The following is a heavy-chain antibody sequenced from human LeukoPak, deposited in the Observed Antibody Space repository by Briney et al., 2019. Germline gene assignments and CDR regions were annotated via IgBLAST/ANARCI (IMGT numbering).Heavy chain of an antibody. Sequence: PGGSLRLSCAASGFTFSDYYMSWIRQAPGKGLEWVSIIYSGGSTYYADSVKGRFTISRDNSKNTMYLQMNSLRAEDTAVYYCARDADYGGDSLGYFDYWGQGTLVTVSS. V-gene: IGHV3-53*01. CDR3: ARDADYGGDSLGYFDY. J-gene: IGHJ4*02. CDR2: IYSGGST. D-gene: IGHD4-23*01. CDR1: GFTFSDYY.